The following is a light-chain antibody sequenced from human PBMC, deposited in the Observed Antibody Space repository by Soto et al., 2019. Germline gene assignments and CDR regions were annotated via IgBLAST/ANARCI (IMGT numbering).Light chain of an antibody. CDR2: DVN. J-gene: IGLJ2*01. V-gene: IGLV2-11*02. CDR3: CSYAGGSTFVV. Sequence: QSALTQPRSVSGSPGQSVTISCTGISSDVGVYDYVSWHQQHSGKAPKLMIYDVNKRPSGVPDRFSGSKSGDTASLTISGLQAEDEADYYCCSYAGGSTFVVFGGGTKLTVL. CDR1: SSDVGVYDY.